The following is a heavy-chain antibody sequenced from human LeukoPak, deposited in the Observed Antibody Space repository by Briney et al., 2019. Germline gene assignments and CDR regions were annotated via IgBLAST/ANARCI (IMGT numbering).Heavy chain of an antibody. Sequence: ASVKVSCKASGYTFTAYYIHWVRQAPGQGLEWMGTINPSDGSTTYAQKFQGRVTMTRDMSTSTVYMELNCLRSEDTAVYYCARGDDILTGYTSMYYFDYWGQGTLVTVSS. V-gene: IGHV1-46*01. CDR1: GYTFTAYY. J-gene: IGHJ4*02. CDR3: ARGDDILTGYTSMYYFDY. D-gene: IGHD3-9*01. CDR2: INPSDGST.